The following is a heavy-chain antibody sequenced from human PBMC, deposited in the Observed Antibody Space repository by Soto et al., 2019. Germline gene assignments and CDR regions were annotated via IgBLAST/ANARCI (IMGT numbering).Heavy chain of an antibody. J-gene: IGHJ4*02. V-gene: IGHV4-39*01. D-gene: IGHD2-21*02. CDR1: GGSISSSSYY. Sequence: QLQLQESGPGLVKPSETLSLTCTVSGGSISSSSYYWGWIRQPPGKGLEWIGSIYYSGSTYYNPSLKSRVIISVDTSKNQFSLKLSSVTAADTAVYYCARRARVTGFDYWGQGTLVTVSS. CDR2: IYYSGST. CDR3: ARRARVTGFDY.